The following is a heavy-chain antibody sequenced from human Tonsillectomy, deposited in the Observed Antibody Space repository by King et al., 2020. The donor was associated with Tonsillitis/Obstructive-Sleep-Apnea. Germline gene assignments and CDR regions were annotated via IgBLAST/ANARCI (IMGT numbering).Heavy chain of an antibody. CDR2: ITTTDTL. D-gene: IGHD5-24*01. CDR1: GFTFSDYY. Sequence: VQLVESGGGLVKPGGSLRLSCAVSGFTFSDYYMSWLRQAPGRGPEWVSYITTTDTLYYADSVKGRFTISRDNAKNSLSLQMNSLRAEDTAVYHCVREMAGSAFDYWGQGTLVTVSS. J-gene: IGHJ4*02. V-gene: IGHV3-11*01. CDR3: VREMAGSAFDY.